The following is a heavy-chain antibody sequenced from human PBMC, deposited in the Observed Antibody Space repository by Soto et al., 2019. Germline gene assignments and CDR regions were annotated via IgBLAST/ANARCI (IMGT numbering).Heavy chain of an antibody. V-gene: IGHV4-59*01. CDR2: IYYSGST. D-gene: IGHD6-6*01. Sequence: SETLSLTCTLAGGSISSYYWSWIRQPPGKGLEWIGYIYYSGSTNYNPSLKSRVTISVDTSKNQCSLKLSSVTAADTAVYYCASYSSSLNYYYYYYMDVWGKGTTVTVSS. CDR3: ASYSSSLNYYYYYYMDV. CDR1: GGSISSYY. J-gene: IGHJ6*03.